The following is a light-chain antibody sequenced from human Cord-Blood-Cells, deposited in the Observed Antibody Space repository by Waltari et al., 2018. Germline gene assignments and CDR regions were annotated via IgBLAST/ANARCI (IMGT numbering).Light chain of an antibody. V-gene: IGLV2-14*01. CDR3: SSYTSSSTLV. J-gene: IGLJ1*01. CDR1: SSDVGGYNY. Sequence: QSALTQPASVSGSPGPSITIPCTGTSSDVGGYNYVSWYQQHPGKAPKLMIYDVSNRPSGVSNSFSGSKSGNTASLTISGLQAEDEADYYCSSYTSSSTLVFGTGTKVTVL. CDR2: DVS.